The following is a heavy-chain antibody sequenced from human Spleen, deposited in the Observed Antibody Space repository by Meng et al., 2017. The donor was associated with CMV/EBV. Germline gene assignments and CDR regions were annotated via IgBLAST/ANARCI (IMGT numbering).Heavy chain of an antibody. CDR3: AKGDGGGIAAAGLDY. J-gene: IGHJ4*02. Sequence: GESLKISCAASGFTFNDYAMHWVRQAPGKGLEWVSIISYDGSAKFYADSVQGRFTISRDNSKNTLYLQMNSLRPEDTAVYYCAKGDGGGIAAAGLDYWGQGALVTVSS. D-gene: IGHD6-13*01. CDR2: ISYDGSAK. V-gene: IGHV3-30*04. CDR1: GFTFNDYA.